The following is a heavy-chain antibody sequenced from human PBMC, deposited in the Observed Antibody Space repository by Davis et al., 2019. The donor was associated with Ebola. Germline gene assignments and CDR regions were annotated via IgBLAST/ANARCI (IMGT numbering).Heavy chain of an antibody. CDR1: GFTFSNYG. V-gene: IGHV3-30*02. CDR2: IGYDVSKK. J-gene: IGHJ3*02. CDR3: AIFGVVSHDAFDI. D-gene: IGHD3-3*02. Sequence: GESLKISCATSGFTFSNYGMHWVRQAPGKGLQWVAFIGYDVSKKYYADSVEGRFTISRDNSKNTLYLQMNSLRAEDTAVYYCAIFGVVSHDAFDIWGQGTMVTVSS.